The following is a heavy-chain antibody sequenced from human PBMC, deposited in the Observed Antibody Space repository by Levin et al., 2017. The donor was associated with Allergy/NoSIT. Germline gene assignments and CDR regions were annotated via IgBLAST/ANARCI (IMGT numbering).Heavy chain of an antibody. V-gene: IGHV4-31*03. J-gene: IGHJ4*02. D-gene: IGHD6-19*01. CDR1: GGSIRSGGYY. CDR2: IHNTGST. Sequence: SETLSLTCTVSGGSIRSGGYYWSWIRQHPGKGLEWIGYIHNTGSTYYNPSLLSRVTISADTSKNHFSLKLSSVTAADTAVYYCARFRSSGWDYFDSWGQGSLVTVS. CDR3: ARFRSSGWDYFDS.